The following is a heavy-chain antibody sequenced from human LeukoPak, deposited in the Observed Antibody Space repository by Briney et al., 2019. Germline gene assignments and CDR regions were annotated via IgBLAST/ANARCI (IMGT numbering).Heavy chain of an antibody. V-gene: IGHV4-59*08. Sequence: PESLSLTCTVAGGSISSYYWSWSRQPSGKGLGWIGYIYYSGSTNYSPALKSRVTISVDTSKNQLCLKLSSVTAADTAVDYCARQNADSSGYYSFVYCGQGTLVTVSS. CDR3: ARQNADSSGYYSFVY. CDR2: IYYSGST. D-gene: IGHD3-22*01. J-gene: IGHJ4*02. CDR1: GGSISSYY.